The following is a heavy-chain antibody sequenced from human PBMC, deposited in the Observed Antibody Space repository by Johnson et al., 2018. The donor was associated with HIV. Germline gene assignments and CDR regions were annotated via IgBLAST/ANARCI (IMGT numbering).Heavy chain of an antibody. CDR3: VRRMVVGYVAFDI. CDR2: IKSKTDGGTT. V-gene: IGHV3-15*01. D-gene: IGHD2-21*01. J-gene: IGHJ3*02. CDR1: GFTFSNAW. Sequence: EVQLVESGGGVVRPGGSLRLSCAASGFTFSNAWMSWVRQAPGKGLEWVGRIKSKTDGGTTDYAAPVKGRFTISRDDSKNTLYLQMNSLRADDTAVYFCVRRMVVGYVAFDIWGQGTMVTVSS.